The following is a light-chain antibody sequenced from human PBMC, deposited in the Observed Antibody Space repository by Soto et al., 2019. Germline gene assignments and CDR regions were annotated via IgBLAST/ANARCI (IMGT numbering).Light chain of an antibody. V-gene: IGLV2-14*01. CDR2: DVS. Sequence: QSVLTQPASVSGSPGQSITISCTGTSSDVGGHNSVAWYQHNPGKAPKLMIYDVSKRPSGVSSRFSGSKSGNTASLSISGLQAEDEADYYCSSYAGSSTLVFGTGTKLTVL. CDR3: SSYAGSSTLV. CDR1: SSDVGGHNS. J-gene: IGLJ1*01.